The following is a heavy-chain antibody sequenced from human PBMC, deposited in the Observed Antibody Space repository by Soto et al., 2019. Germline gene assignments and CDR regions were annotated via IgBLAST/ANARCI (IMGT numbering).Heavy chain of an antibody. Sequence: GGSLRLSCAASGFTFSSYAMSWVRQAPGKGLEWVSAISGRGGSTYYPDSVKGRFTISRDNSKNTLYLQMNSLRAEDTAVYYCAKGNRDGSYLEIFDYWGQGTLVTVSS. CDR1: GFTFSSYA. CDR2: ISGRGGST. CDR3: AKGNRDGSYLEIFDY. J-gene: IGHJ4*02. V-gene: IGHV3-23*01. D-gene: IGHD1-26*01.